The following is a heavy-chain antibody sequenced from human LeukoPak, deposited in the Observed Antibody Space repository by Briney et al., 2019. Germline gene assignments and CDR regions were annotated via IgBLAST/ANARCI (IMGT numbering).Heavy chain of an antibody. V-gene: IGHV3-21*01. Sequence: GGSLRLSCAAFGFTFSSYSMNWVRQAPGKGLEWVSSISSSSSYIYYADSVKGRFTISRDNAKNSLYLQMNSLRAEDTAVYYCARGESYYYDSSGYSPFDYWGQGTLVTVSS. CDR3: ARGESYYYDSSGYSPFDY. D-gene: IGHD3-22*01. J-gene: IGHJ4*02. CDR2: ISSSSSYI. CDR1: GFTFSSYS.